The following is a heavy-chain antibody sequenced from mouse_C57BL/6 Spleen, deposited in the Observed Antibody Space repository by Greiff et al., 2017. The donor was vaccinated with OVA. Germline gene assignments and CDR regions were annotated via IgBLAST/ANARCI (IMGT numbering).Heavy chain of an antibody. D-gene: IGHD2-4*01. CDR1: GFTFSSYA. CDR2: ISSGGDYI. V-gene: IGHV5-9-1*02. Sequence: KLVESGEGLVKPGGSLKLSCAASGFTFSSYAMSWVRQTPEKRLEWVAYISSGGDYIYYADTVKGRFTISRDNARNTLYLQMSSLKSEDTAMYYCTRENYDYPMDYWGQGTSVTVSS. J-gene: IGHJ4*01. CDR3: TRENYDYPMDY.